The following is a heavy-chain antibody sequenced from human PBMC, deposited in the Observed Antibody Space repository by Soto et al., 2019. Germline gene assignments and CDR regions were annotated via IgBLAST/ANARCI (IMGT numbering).Heavy chain of an antibody. V-gene: IGHV4-59*08. CDR3: ERRYGGTFDY. CDR1: GGSSSSYY. D-gene: IGHD2-15*01. CDR2: IYYSGST. J-gene: IGHJ4*02. Sequence: SETLSLTCTVSGGSSSSYYWSWIRQPPGKGLEWIGYIYYSGSTNYNPSLKSRVTISVDTSKNQFSLKLSSVTAADTAVYYCERRYGGTFDYWGQGTLVTVSS.